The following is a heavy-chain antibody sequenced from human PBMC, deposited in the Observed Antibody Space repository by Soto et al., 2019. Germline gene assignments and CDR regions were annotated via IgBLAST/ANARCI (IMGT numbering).Heavy chain of an antibody. CDR2: ISGSGGST. CDR3: AKQGCSSTSCWDFDY. V-gene: IGHV3-23*01. CDR1: GFTFSSYA. D-gene: IGHD2-2*01. J-gene: IGHJ4*02. Sequence: EVQLLESGGGLVQPGGSLRLSCAASGFTFSSYAMSWVRQAPGKGLEWVSAISGSGGSTYYADSVKGRFTISRDNSKNTLDLQMNSLRAEDTAVYYCAKQGCSSTSCWDFDYWGQGTLVTVSS.